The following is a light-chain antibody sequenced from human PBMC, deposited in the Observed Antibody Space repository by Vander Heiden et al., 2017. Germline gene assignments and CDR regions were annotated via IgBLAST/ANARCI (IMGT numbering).Light chain of an antibody. CDR1: RSNIGSHP. CDR2: SNN. Sequence: SSLPQPPSASGTPGQRVTISCSASRSNIGSHPLNLYHPLPGTAPNLLIYSNNKRPSGVPDGCSGTKFGTSATLAISGLQAEDEADYYCAAWDDSMNGWVVGGGTKRTVL. J-gene: IGLJ3*02. V-gene: IGLV1-44*01. CDR3: AAWDDSMNGWV.